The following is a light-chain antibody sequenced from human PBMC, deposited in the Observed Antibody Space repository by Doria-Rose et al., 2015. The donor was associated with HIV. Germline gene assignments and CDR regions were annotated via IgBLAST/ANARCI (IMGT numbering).Light chain of an antibody. CDR3: HQYASSRT. V-gene: IGKV3-20*01. CDR1: QSVSANY. CDR2: GAS. Sequence: IVLTQSPGTLSLSPGERATLSCRASQSVSANYLAWYQQRPGQSLRLLIYGASSRATDIPDRFSGSGSGTDFTLTISRLEPEDFAVYYCHQYASSRTFGQGTKVEIK. J-gene: IGKJ1*01.